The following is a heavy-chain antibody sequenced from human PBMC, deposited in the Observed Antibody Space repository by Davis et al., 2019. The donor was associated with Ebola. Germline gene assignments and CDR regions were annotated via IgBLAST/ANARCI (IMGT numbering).Heavy chain of an antibody. J-gene: IGHJ4*02. CDR2: VIVARGDT. CDR1: GFRFLNSA. V-gene: IGHV1-58*01. Sequence: SVKVSCKPSGFRFLNSAVQWVRQAPGERLEWMGWVIVARGDTKYAQNLQGRLTIYTDTSTGTVYMELNSLTTEDTAIYYCVGEDYNDGTCCSFDYWGQGTLVTVSS. D-gene: IGHD2-15*01. CDR3: VGEDYNDGTCCSFDY.